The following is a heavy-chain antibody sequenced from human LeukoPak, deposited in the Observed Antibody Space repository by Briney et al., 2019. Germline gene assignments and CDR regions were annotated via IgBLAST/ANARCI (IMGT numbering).Heavy chain of an antibody. D-gene: IGHD3-22*01. CDR2: ISSSSSYI. Sequence: PGGSLRLSCAASGFTFSSYSMNWVRQAPGKGLEWVSSISSSSSYIYYADSVKGRFTISRDNAKNSLYLQMNSLRAEDTAVYYCAREWYYYDSSGYYPLDYWGQGTLVTVSS. J-gene: IGHJ4*02. CDR1: GFTFSSYS. V-gene: IGHV3-21*04. CDR3: AREWYYYDSSGYYPLDY.